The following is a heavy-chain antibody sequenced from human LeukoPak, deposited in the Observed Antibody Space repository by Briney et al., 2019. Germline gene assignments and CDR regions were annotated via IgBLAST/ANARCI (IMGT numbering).Heavy chain of an antibody. CDR2: ISSSSSYI. CDR3: AKAPSIAAAGTFDY. D-gene: IGHD6-13*01. J-gene: IGHJ4*02. CDR1: GFTVSSNY. V-gene: IGHV3-21*01. Sequence: GGSLRLSCAASGFTVSSNYMNWVRQAPGKGLEWVSSISSSSSYIYYADSVKGRFTISRDNAKNSLYLQMNSLRAEDTAVYYCAKAPSIAAAGTFDYWGQGTLVTVSS.